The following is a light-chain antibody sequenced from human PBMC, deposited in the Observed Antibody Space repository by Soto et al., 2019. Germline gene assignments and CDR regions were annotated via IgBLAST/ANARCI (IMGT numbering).Light chain of an antibody. CDR1: SSDVGGYNY. Sequence: QSVLTQPASVSGSPGQSITISCTGTSSDVGGYNYVSWFQQHPDKAPKLVIYEVTHRPSGFSDRFSGSKSGNTDFLTISGLQTEDEADYYCSSYAHTNPYVFGDGTKVTVL. V-gene: IGLV2-14*01. CDR3: SSYAHTNPYV. CDR2: EVT. J-gene: IGLJ1*01.